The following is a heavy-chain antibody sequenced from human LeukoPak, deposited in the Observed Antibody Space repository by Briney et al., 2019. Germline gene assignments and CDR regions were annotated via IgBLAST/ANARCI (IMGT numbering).Heavy chain of an antibody. V-gene: IGHV3-7*01. CDR2: MNPDGSAT. J-gene: IGHJ4*02. CDR3: ARTLVEVPGHSDLFDF. CDR1: GFSFSNFW. Sequence: PGGSLRLFCGASGFSFSNFWMSWIRQAPGKGLERVANMNPDGSATYYLDSVKGRFTISRDNAKTSVYLQMNSLRPDDTAVYYCARTLVEVPGHSDLFDFWGQGTLVTVSS. D-gene: IGHD2-2*01.